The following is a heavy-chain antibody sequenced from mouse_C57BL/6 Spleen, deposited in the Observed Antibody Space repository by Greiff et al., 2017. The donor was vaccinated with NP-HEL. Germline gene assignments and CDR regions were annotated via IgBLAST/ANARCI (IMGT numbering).Heavy chain of an antibody. V-gene: IGHV1-55*01. Sequence: QVQLQQPGAELVKPGASVKMSCKASGYTFTSYWITWVKQRPGQGLEWIGDIYPGSGSTNYNEKFKSKVTLTVDTSSSTAYMQLSSLTSEDSAVYYCARPSIYDGYYFDYWGQGTTLTVSS. CDR3: ARPSIYDGYYFDY. CDR1: GYTFTSYW. D-gene: IGHD2-3*01. CDR2: IYPGSGST. J-gene: IGHJ2*01.